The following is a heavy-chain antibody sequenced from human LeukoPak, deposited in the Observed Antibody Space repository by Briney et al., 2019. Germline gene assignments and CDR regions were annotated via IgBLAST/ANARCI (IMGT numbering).Heavy chain of an antibody. D-gene: IGHD1-1*01. V-gene: IGHV4-38-2*01. CDR2: IYWSGNS. J-gene: IGHJ6*03. CDR1: GFSINSGYH. Sequence: PSETLSLTCAVSGFSINSGYHWGWLRQPPGKGLEWIGSIYWSGNSYYNPSLKSRLTISVDTSKNQFSLRLSSVTAADTAIYYCARCPHDSRSDHDVYSYMDVWGKGTTVTVSS. CDR3: ARCPHDSRSDHDVYSYMDV.